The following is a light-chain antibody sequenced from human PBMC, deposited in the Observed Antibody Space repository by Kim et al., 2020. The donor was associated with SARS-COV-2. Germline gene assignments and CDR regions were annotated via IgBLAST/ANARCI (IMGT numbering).Light chain of an antibody. CDR1: QRINTY. Sequence: ASVGDRVTMTCRASQRINTYLNWYQQKPGKAPKLLIYAASSLHSGVPSRFSGSGAGTDFTLTITSLQPEDFATYDCQQSYSAPRTFGQGTKVDIK. V-gene: IGKV1-39*01. CDR3: QQSYSAPRT. J-gene: IGKJ1*01. CDR2: AAS.